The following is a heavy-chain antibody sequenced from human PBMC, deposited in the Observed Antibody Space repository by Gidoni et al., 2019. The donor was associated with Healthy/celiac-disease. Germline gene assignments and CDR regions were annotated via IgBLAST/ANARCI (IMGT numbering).Heavy chain of an antibody. CDR1: GGSISSGSYY. CDR3: ASQKSGYDFWSGSFPDV. Sequence: QVQLQESGPGLVKTSQTLSLTCTVSGGSISSGSYYWSWIRQPAGKGLEWIGRIYTSGSTNYNPSLKSRVTISVDTSKNQFSLKLSSVTAADTAVYYCASQKSGYDFWSGSFPDVWGQGTTVTVSS. V-gene: IGHV4-61*02. J-gene: IGHJ6*02. CDR2: IYTSGST. D-gene: IGHD3-3*01.